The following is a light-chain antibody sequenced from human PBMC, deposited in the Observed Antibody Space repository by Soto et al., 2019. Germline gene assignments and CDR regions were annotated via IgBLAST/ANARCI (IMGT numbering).Light chain of an antibody. V-gene: IGKV3-11*01. CDR2: DAS. J-gene: IGKJ5*01. CDR1: QSVSSY. Sequence: EIVLTQSPATLSLSPGERATLSCRASQSVSSYLAWYQQKPGKAPRLLIYDASNRDTGIPVRFSGSGSGTDFTLTISSLEPEDFAVYYCQQRSNWPRTFGQGTRLEIK. CDR3: QQRSNWPRT.